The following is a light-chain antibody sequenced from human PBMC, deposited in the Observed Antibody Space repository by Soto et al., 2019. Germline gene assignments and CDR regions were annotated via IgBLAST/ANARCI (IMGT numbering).Light chain of an antibody. CDR3: SSYAGSNNVWV. CDR2: DVS. CDR1: SSDVGDYNY. Sequence: QSVLTQPPSASGSPGQSVTISCTGTSSDVGDYNYVSWYQQHPGKAPKLMIYDVSKRPSGVPDRFSGSKSGNTASLTVSGLQAEDEADYYCSSYAGSNNVWVFGGGTKLTVL. J-gene: IGLJ3*02. V-gene: IGLV2-8*01.